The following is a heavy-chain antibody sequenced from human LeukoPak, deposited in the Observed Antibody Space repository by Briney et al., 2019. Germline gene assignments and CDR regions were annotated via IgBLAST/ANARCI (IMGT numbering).Heavy chain of an antibody. CDR3: ARKSGYARDY. J-gene: IGHJ4*02. V-gene: IGHV4-34*01. CDR1: GESFSGYF. Sequence: SETLSLTCAVYGESFSGYFWNWIRQPPGKGLEWIGEINHSGSTSNHNPSLKSRVTMSVDTSKNQYSLKLSSVTAADTAVYYCARKSGYARDYWGQGNLVTVSS. D-gene: IGHD5-12*01. CDR2: INHSGSTS.